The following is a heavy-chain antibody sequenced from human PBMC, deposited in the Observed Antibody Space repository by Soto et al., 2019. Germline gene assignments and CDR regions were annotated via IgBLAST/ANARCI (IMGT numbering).Heavy chain of an antibody. Sequence: PSLTCAVYGGSFSGYYWSWIRQPPGKGLEWIGEINHSGSTNYNPSLKSRVTISVDTSKNQFSLKLSSVTAADTAVYYCARGPAVPATAFDIWGQGTMVTVSS. D-gene: IGHD2-2*01. J-gene: IGHJ3*02. V-gene: IGHV4-34*01. CDR2: INHSGST. CDR3: ARGPAVPATAFDI. CDR1: GGSFSGYY.